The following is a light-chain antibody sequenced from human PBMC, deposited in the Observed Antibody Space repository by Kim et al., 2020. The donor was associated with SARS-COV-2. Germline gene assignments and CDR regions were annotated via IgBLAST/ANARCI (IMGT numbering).Light chain of an antibody. CDR1: SSAIRIYNY. Sequence: GKSTTIARTGTSSAIRIYNYVSWYQHRPGKAPQLMIYDVNKRPSGVSIRFSGSRSGSTASLTISGLQSEDEADYDCSSYTISTTWVFGGGTQLTVL. CDR3: SSYTISTTWV. V-gene: IGLV2-14*03. J-gene: IGLJ3*02. CDR2: DVN.